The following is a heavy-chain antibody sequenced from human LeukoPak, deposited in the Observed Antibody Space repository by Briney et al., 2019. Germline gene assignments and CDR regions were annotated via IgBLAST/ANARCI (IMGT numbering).Heavy chain of an antibody. CDR3: ARVGFGNTPHPIDY. D-gene: IGHD4-23*01. CDR2: IYYSGST. J-gene: IGHJ4*02. Sequence: SETLSLTCTVSGGSISSYCWSWIRQTPGKGLEWIGDIYYSGSTNYNPSLKSRVTISVDTSKNQFSLELSSVTAADTAVYYCARVGFGNTPHPIDYWGQGTLVTVSS. V-gene: IGHV4-59*01. CDR1: GGSISSYC.